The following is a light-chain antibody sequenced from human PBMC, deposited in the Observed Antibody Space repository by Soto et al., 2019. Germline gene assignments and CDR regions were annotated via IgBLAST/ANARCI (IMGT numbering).Light chain of an antibody. CDR2: RAS. J-gene: IGKJ1*01. V-gene: IGKV1-5*03. CDR1: QSISLW. Sequence: DIQMTQSPSTLSASVGDRVTISCRASQSISLWLAWYQQKPGKAPKLLMYRASSLGIGVPSRFSGSGSGTEFILTINGLQPDDCATYYCQQYDSPTWTFGQGTKVEIK. CDR3: QQYDSPTWT.